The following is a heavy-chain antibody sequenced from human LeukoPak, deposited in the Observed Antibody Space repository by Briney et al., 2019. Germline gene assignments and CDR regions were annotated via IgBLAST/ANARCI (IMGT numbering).Heavy chain of an antibody. CDR3: ARGMPFDY. D-gene: IGHD2-2*01. CDR1: GYTFTSNY. J-gene: IGHJ4*02. CDR2: ISPSGGPT. Sequence: ASVKVSCKAFGYTFTSNYMHWVRQAPGQGPEWMGVISPSGGPTTYAQKFQGRVTLTRDMSTSTDYLELSSLRSEDTAVYYCARGMPFDYWGQGTLVTVSS. V-gene: IGHV1-46*01.